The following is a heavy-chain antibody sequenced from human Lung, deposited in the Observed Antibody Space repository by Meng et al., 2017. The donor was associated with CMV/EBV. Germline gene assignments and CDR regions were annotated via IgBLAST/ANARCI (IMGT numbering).Heavy chain of an antibody. Sequence: QVQIQESGPGLVKPSYXLSLTCTVSGASITNYNWNWVRQPAGQGLEWIGLIQVIGHTVYNPSLKSRVTVSLDASKSQFSLTLNSVTAADTATYYCAGSRPGGGACDYWGQGILVTVAS. CDR1: GASITNYN. V-gene: IGHV4-4*07. J-gene: IGHJ4*02. CDR2: IQVIGHT. D-gene: IGHD3-16*01. CDR3: AGSRPGGGACDY.